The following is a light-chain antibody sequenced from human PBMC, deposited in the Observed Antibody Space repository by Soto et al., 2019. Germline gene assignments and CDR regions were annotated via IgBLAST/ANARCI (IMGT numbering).Light chain of an antibody. Sequence: QSALTQSASVSGSPGQSITISCTGTSSDVGGYNYVSWYQQHPGKAPKLMIYEVSNRPSGVSNRFSGSKSGNTASLTISGLQAEDEADYYCSSYISSSIDYVFGTGTKLTVL. CDR2: EVS. V-gene: IGLV2-14*01. J-gene: IGLJ1*01. CDR1: SSDVGGYNY. CDR3: SSYISSSIDYV.